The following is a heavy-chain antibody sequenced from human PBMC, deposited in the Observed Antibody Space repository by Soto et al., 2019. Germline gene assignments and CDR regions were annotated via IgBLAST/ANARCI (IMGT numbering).Heavy chain of an antibody. J-gene: IGHJ4*02. V-gene: IGHV4-39*01. CDR1: PGSSSSSSYY. CDR3: MLGSGWKDFDY. Sequence: SETVSLTCTVSPGSSSSSSYYWGWIRQPPGKGLEWIGSTYYSGGTYYNPSLKRRVTISVDTSKNQFSLKLSSVTAADTAVYYCMLGSGWKDFDYWGQGTLVTVS. CDR2: TYYSGGT. D-gene: IGHD3-22*01.